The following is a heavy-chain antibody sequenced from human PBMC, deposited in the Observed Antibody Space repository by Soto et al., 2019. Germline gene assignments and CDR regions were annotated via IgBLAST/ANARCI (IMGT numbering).Heavy chain of an antibody. CDR1: VYSISSGYY. D-gene: IGHD5-18*01. V-gene: IGHV4-38-2*01. J-gene: IGHJ3*02. Sequence: SETLSLTCAFSVYSISSGYYWGWIRQPPGKGLEWIGSIYHSGSTYYNPSLKSRVTISVDTSKNQFSLKLSSVTAADTAVYYCARGITYSYGENAFDIWGQGTMVILSS. CDR3: ARGITYSYGENAFDI. CDR2: IYHSGST.